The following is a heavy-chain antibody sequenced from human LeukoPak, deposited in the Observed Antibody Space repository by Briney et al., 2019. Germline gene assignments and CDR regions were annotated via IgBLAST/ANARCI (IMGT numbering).Heavy chain of an antibody. Sequence: PETLSLTCAVSGYSISSSNWWGWIRQPPGKGLEWIGYIYYSGSTYYNPSLKSRVTMSVDTSKNQFSLKLSSVTAVDTAVYYCARSVGKTGNWFDPWGQGTLVTVSS. V-gene: IGHV4-28*01. CDR1: GYSISSSNW. J-gene: IGHJ5*02. D-gene: IGHD3-10*01. CDR2: IYYSGST. CDR3: ARSVGKTGNWFDP.